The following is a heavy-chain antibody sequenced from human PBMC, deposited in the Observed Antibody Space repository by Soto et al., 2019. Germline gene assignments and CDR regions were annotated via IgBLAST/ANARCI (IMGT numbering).Heavy chain of an antibody. J-gene: IGHJ6*02. CDR3: AKALGEYQSQTSLSGYYYYGMDV. CDR2: ISYDGSNK. D-gene: IGHD2-2*01. V-gene: IGHV3-30*18. Sequence: QVQLVESGGGVVQPGRSLRLSCEASGFTFSSYGMHWVRQAPGKGLEWVAVISYDGSNKYYADSVKGRFTISRDNSKNTLYLQMNSLRAEDTAVYYCAKALGEYQSQTSLSGYYYYGMDVWGQGTTVTVSS. CDR1: GFTFSSYG.